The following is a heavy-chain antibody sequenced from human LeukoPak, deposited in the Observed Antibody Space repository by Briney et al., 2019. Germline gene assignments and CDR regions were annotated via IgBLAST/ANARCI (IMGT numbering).Heavy chain of an antibody. Sequence: PGGSLRLSCAASGFTFNSYWMSWVRQAPGKGLEWVANIKQDGTEKYYVDSVKGRFTISRDNAKNSLYLQVNSLRAEDTAVYYCARETDGGRYSPGSAQHWGQGTLVTVSS. D-gene: IGHD1-26*01. CDR3: ARETDGGRYSPGSAQH. V-gene: IGHV3-7*01. CDR1: GFTFNSYW. J-gene: IGHJ1*01. CDR2: IKQDGTEK.